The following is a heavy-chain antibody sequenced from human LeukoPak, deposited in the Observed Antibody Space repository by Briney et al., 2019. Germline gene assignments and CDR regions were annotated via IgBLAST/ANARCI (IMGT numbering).Heavy chain of an antibody. V-gene: IGHV4-59*08. Sequence: SETLSLTCNVSGGSMSGYYWSWIRQPPGKGLEWIGYIYYSGSTSYNPSLKSRVSISLDTAKNQFSLKLSSVSAADTAIYYCARRTIGYYFDYWGQGTLVTVSS. J-gene: IGHJ4*02. CDR1: GGSMSGYY. D-gene: IGHD2/OR15-2a*01. CDR2: IYYSGST. CDR3: ARRTIGYYFDY.